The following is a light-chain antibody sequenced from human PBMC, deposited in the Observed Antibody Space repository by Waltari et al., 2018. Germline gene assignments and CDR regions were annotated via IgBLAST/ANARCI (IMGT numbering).Light chain of an antibody. V-gene: IGKV2-28*01. CDR3: MQALQTPYT. CDR2: LGS. CDR1: QSLLHSNGYMY. J-gene: IGKJ2*01. Sequence: DIVMTQSPLSLPLTPGVPASISCRSSQSLLHSNGYMYLDWYLQRPGQSPQLLIYLGSNRASGVPDRFSGSVSGTDFTLEISRVEAEDVGVYFCMQALQTPYTFGQGTKLEIK.